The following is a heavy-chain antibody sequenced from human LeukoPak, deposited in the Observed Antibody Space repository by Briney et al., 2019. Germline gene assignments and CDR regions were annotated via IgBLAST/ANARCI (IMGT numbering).Heavy chain of an antibody. CDR3: ARGPNRITMMIGDAFDI. J-gene: IGHJ3*02. Sequence: PSETLSLTCTVSGGSISSYYWSWIRQPAGKELEWIGRIYTSGSTSYNPSLKSRVTMSVDTSKNQFSLKLSSVTAADTAVYYCARGPNRITMMIGDAFDIWGQGTMVTISS. D-gene: IGHD3-22*01. V-gene: IGHV4-4*07. CDR2: IYTSGST. CDR1: GGSISSYY.